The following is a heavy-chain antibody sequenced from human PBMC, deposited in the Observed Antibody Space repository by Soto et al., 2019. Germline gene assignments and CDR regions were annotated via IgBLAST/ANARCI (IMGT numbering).Heavy chain of an antibody. V-gene: IGHV3-30*18. D-gene: IGHD3-9*01. CDR2: ISYDGSNK. Sequence: GGSLRLSCAASGFTFSSYGMHWVRQAPGKGLEWVAVISYDGSNKYYADSLKGRFTISRDNSRNTLYLQMNSLRAEDTAVYYCAKEGPYYDILTGYYKWYYYGMDVWGQGTTVTVSS. CDR1: GFTFSSYG. CDR3: AKEGPYYDILTGYYKWYYYGMDV. J-gene: IGHJ6*02.